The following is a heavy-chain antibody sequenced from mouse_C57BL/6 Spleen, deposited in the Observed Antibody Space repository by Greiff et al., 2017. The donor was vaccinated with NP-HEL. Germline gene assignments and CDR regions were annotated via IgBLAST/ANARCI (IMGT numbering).Heavy chain of an antibody. Sequence: EVTLVESGGGLVKPGGSLKLSCAASGFTFSSYAMSWVRQTPEKRLEWVATISDGGSYTYYPDNVKGRFTISRDNAKNNLYLQMSHLKSEDTAMYYCARAVERGYFEVWGTGTTVTVSS. CDR2: ISDGGSYT. V-gene: IGHV5-4*03. J-gene: IGHJ1*03. D-gene: IGHD1-1*01. CDR1: GFTFSSYA. CDR3: ARAVERGYFEV.